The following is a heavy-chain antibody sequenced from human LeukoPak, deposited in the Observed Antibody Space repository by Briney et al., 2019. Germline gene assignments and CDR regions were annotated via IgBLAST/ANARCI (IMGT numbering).Heavy chain of an antibody. V-gene: IGHV3-64D*09. CDR3: VKGGRTTVTSDAFDV. CDR1: GFTFSNYA. CDR2: ISSNGGST. Sequence: GGSLRLSCSASGFTFSNYAMHWVRQAPGKGLEYVSAISSNGGSTYYADSVKGRFTISRDNPKNTLYLQMSSLRAEDTAVYYCVKGGRTTVTSDAFDVWGQGTRVTVSS. D-gene: IGHD4-17*01. J-gene: IGHJ3*01.